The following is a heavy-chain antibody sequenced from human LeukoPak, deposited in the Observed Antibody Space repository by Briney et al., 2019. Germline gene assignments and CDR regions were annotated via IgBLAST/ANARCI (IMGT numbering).Heavy chain of an antibody. CDR2: INHSGST. D-gene: IGHD4-11*01. Sequence: SETLSLTCAVYGGSFSGYYWSWIRQPPGKGLEWIGEINHSGSTNYNPSLKSRVTISVDTSKNQFSLKLSSVTAADTAVYYRARHGRNDYSNYGDFDYWGQGTLVTVSS. CDR3: ARHGRNDYSNYGDFDY. CDR1: GGSFSGYY. V-gene: IGHV4-34*01. J-gene: IGHJ4*02.